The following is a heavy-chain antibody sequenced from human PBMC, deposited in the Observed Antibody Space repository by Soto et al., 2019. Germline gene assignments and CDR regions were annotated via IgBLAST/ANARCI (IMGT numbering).Heavy chain of an antibody. CDR1: GGTFSSSA. Sequence: SVKVSCEASGGTFSSSAISWVRQAPGQGLEWMGGIIPIFGTANYAQKFQGRVTITADESTSTAYMELSSLRSEDTAVYYGARAGQWLVHCYYYGMDVWGQGTTVTVSS. V-gene: IGHV1-69*13. CDR2: IIPIFGTA. J-gene: IGHJ6*02. CDR3: ARAGQWLVHCYYYGMDV. D-gene: IGHD6-19*01.